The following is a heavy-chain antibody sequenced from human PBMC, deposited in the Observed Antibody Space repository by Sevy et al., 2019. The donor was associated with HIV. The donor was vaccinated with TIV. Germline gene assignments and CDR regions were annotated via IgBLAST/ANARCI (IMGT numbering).Heavy chain of an antibody. CDR1: GGSISSDNYY. CDR2: IYYSGNT. J-gene: IGHJ6*02. Sequence: SETLSLTCTVSGGSISSDNYYWTWIRQHPGKGLEWIGYIYYSGNTYYNPSLKSRVSISIGKSKNQFSLRLSSVTAADTAVYYCARDHGYSNGWFPYYYYYGMDVWGQGTTVTVSS. V-gene: IGHV4-31*03. D-gene: IGHD5-18*01. CDR3: ARDHGYSNGWFPYYYYYGMDV.